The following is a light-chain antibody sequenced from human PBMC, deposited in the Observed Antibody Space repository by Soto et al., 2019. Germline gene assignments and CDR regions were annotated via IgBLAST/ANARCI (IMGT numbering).Light chain of an antibody. J-gene: IGKJ1*01. V-gene: IGKV3-20*01. CDR2: GAS. Sequence: EIVLTQSPGTLSLSPGERATLSCRASQSVSNNYSAWYQQRAGKAPRLLIYGASIRATDIPGRFGGHGSGTDFIHSINRLEPEDSAVYYCQQSGGFPWTFGQGTKVEI. CDR3: QQSGGFPWT. CDR1: QSVSNNY.